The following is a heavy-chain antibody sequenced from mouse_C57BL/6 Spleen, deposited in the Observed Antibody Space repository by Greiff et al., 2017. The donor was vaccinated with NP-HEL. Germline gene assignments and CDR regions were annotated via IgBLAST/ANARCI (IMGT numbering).Heavy chain of an antibody. Sequence: VQLKESGPELVKPGASVKMSCKASGYTFTDYNMHWVKQSHGKSLEWIGYINPNNGGTSYNQKFKGKATLTVNKSSSTAYMELRSLTSEDSAVYYCARSGGSHWYFDVWGTGTTVTVSS. V-gene: IGHV1-22*01. CDR1: GYTFTDYN. CDR3: ARSGGSHWYFDV. D-gene: IGHD1-1*01. J-gene: IGHJ1*03. CDR2: INPNNGGT.